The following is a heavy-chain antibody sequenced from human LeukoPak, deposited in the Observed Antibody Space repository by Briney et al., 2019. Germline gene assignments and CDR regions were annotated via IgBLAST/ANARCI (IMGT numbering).Heavy chain of an antibody. CDR3: AREGSIAVASTVDY. J-gene: IGHJ4*02. CDR1: GYTFTSYA. Sequence: ASVKVSCKASGYTFTSYAMNWVRQAPGQGLEWMGWINTNTGNPTYAQGFTGRSVFSLDTSVSTAYPQISSLKAEDTAVYYCAREGSIAVASTVDYWGQGTLVTVSS. V-gene: IGHV7-4-1*02. D-gene: IGHD6-19*01. CDR2: INTNTGNP.